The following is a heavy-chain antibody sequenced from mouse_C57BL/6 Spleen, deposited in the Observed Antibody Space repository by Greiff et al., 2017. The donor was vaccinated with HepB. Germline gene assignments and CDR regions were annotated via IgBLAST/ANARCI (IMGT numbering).Heavy chain of an antibody. Sequence: VKLVESGPGLVAPSQSLSITCTVSGFSLTSYAISWVRQPPGKGLEWLGVIWTGGGTNYNSALKSRLSISKDNSKSQVFLKMNSLQTDDTARYYCARKEGFITTPRVSYWYFDVWGTGTTVTVSS. CDR1: GFSLTSYA. CDR2: IWTGGGT. J-gene: IGHJ1*03. V-gene: IGHV2-9-1*01. CDR3: ARKEGFITTPRVSYWYFDV. D-gene: IGHD1-1*01.